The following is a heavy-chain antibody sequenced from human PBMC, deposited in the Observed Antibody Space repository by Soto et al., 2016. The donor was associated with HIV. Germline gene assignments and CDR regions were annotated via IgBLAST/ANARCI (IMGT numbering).Heavy chain of an antibody. J-gene: IGHJ4*02. CDR2: IFHSGIT. Sequence: QVQLQESGPGLVKPSETLSLTCAVSGFSISSGYYWGWIRQPPGKGLEWIGNIFHSGITYYNPSLKSRVTISLDTSKNQFSLKLSSVTAADTAVYYCARAETVTPFDYWGQGTLSPSPQ. CDR3: ARAETVTPFDY. V-gene: IGHV4-38-2*01. CDR1: GFSISSGYY. D-gene: IGHD4-17*01.